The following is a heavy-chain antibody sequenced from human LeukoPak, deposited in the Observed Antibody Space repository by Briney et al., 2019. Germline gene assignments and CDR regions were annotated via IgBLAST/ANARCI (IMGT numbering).Heavy chain of an antibody. CDR1: GGSISSSSYY. V-gene: IGHV4-39*07. D-gene: IGHD6-6*01. CDR3: ARGRIAARPTSGGWFDP. Sequence: PSETLSLTCTVSGGSISSSSYYWGWIRQPPGKGLEWIGSIYYSGSTYYNPSLKSRVTISVDTSKNQFSLKLSSVTAADTAVYYCARGRIAARPTSGGWFDPWGQGTLVTVSS. CDR2: IYYSGST. J-gene: IGHJ5*02.